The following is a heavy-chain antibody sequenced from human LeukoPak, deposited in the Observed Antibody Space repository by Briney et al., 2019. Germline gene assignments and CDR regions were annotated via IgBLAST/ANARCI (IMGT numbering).Heavy chain of an antibody. CDR2: IIPILGIA. V-gene: IGHV1-69*04. J-gene: IGHJ4*02. Sequence: SVKVSCKASGGTFSSYAISWVRQAPGQGLKWMGRIIPILGIANYAQKFQGRVTITADKSTSTAYMELSSLRSEDTAVYYCARERDGYNPDYWGQGTLVTVSS. D-gene: IGHD5-24*01. CDR3: ARERDGYNPDY. CDR1: GGTFSSYA.